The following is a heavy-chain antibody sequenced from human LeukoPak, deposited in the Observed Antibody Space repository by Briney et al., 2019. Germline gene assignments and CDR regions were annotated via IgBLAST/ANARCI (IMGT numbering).Heavy chain of an antibody. D-gene: IGHD2-15*01. CDR3: ARDLSEKYSIDY. J-gene: IGHJ4*02. V-gene: IGHV3-30-3*01. Sequence: GRSLRLSCAASGFTFSGYAIHWVRQAPGKGLEWVAFISYDGSIKYYADSVKGRCTISRDNSKNTLNLQINSLRAEDTAVYYCARDLSEKYSIDYRGQGTLVTVSS. CDR2: ISYDGSIK. CDR1: GFTFSGYA.